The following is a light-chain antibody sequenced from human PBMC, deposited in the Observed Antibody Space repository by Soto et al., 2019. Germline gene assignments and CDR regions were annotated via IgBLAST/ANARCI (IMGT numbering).Light chain of an antibody. CDR3: SSFSSDTTLFV. CDR1: NSDIGDWNY. CDR2: EAX. J-gene: IGLJ1*01. V-gene: IGLV2-14*01. Sequence: QSVLTQPASVSGSPGQSITISCTGANSDIGDWNYVSWYQQSPGKAPTLIIYEAXXXPPGVPXSFSGSTSANPASLAISGLQAEDEADYYCSSFSSDTTLFVFGRGAKVTVL.